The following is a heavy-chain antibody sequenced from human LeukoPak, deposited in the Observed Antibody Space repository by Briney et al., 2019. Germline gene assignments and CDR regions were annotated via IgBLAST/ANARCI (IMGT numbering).Heavy chain of an antibody. CDR1: GGSLTTTAYY. D-gene: IGHD1-26*01. V-gene: IGHV4-39*01. J-gene: IGHJ4*02. Sequence: SETLSLTCTVSGGSLTTTAYYWGWIRQPPGKGLEWLGNVFYSGATYYNPSLESRLIMSVDTSKNQFSLNLSSVTAADTAIYYCARLGYSNGYIDNWGQGTLVTVSS. CDR2: VFYSGAT. CDR3: ARLGYSNGYIDN.